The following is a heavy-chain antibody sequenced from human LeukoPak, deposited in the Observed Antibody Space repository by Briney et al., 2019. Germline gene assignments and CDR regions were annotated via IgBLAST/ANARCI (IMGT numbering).Heavy chain of an antibody. J-gene: IGHJ4*02. V-gene: IGHV3-33*08. CDR1: GFTFSSYA. CDR3: ARDSDSSGYYSFDY. Sequence: GGSLRLSCAASGFTFSSYAMSWVRQAPGKGLEWVAVIWYDGSNKYYADSVKGRFTISRDNSKNTLYLQMNSLRAEDTAVYYCARDSDSSGYYSFDYWGQGTLVTVSS. CDR2: IWYDGSNK. D-gene: IGHD3-22*01.